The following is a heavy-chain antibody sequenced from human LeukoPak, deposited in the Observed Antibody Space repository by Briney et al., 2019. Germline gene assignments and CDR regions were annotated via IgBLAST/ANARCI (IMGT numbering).Heavy chain of an antibody. V-gene: IGHV3-53*01. D-gene: IGHD4-17*01. J-gene: IGHJ4*02. CDR3: ARAQQGYGDYYFDY. Sequence: GGSLRLSCAASGFTVSSNYMSWVRPAPGKGLEWVSVIYSGGSTYYADSVKGRFTISRDNSKNTLYLQMNSLRAEDTAVYYCARAQQGYGDYYFDYWGQGTLVTVSS. CDR2: IYSGGST. CDR1: GFTVSSNY.